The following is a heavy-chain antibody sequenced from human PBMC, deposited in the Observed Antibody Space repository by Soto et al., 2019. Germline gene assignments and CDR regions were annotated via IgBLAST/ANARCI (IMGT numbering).Heavy chain of an antibody. CDR2: INAGNGNT. Sequence: ASVKVSCKASGYTFTSYAMHWVRQAPGQRLEWMGWINAGNGNTKYSQKFQGRVTITRDTSASTAYMELSSLRSEDTAVYYCASPADTYHSGMDFGGQGPPVPVPS. J-gene: IGHJ6*02. CDR1: GYTFTSYA. CDR3: ASPADTYHSGMDF. V-gene: IGHV1-3*01.